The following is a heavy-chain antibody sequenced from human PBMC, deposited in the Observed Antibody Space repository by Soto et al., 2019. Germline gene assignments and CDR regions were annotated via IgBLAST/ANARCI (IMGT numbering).Heavy chain of an antibody. CDR3: AKGRGYGSGSFRPIYYFDY. D-gene: IGHD3-10*01. CDR1: GFTFSSYA. CDR2: INGPGGNT. Sequence: GGSLRLSCAGSGFTFSSYAMSWVRQTPGKGLEWVSGINGPGGNTYYADSVKGRFSISRDNSKNTVSLQMNSLRAEDTAVYYCAKGRGYGSGSFRPIYYFDYWGQGALVTVSS. V-gene: IGHV3-23*01. J-gene: IGHJ4*02.